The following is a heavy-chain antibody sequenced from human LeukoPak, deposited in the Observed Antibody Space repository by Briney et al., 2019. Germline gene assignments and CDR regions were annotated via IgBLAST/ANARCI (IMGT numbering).Heavy chain of an antibody. J-gene: IGHJ4*02. CDR3: ARRSSSWYSKIDS. Sequence: SETLSLICTVSGGSISSSSYYWGWIRQPPGKGLEWIGNIYYSGSTYYNPSLKSRVTISEDTSKNQFSLKLSSVTAADTAVYYCARRSSSWYSKIDSWGQGTLVTVSS. CDR1: GGSISSSSYY. V-gene: IGHV4-39*01. CDR2: IYYSGST. D-gene: IGHD6-13*01.